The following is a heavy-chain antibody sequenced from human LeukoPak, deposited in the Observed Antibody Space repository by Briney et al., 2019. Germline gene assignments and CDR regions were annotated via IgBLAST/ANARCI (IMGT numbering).Heavy chain of an antibody. V-gene: IGHV4-4*07. CDR2: FYASGST. J-gene: IGHJ4*02. CDR1: GDSPSSYY. CDR3: ARGPPPRIGTAGTFDY. Sequence: SETLSLTCTVSGDSPSSYYWSWIRQPAGKGLEWIGRFYASGSTIYNAPLKSRVTMTVDTSKNQFSLKLTSVTAADTAVYYCARGPPPRIGTAGTFDYWGQGILVTVSS. D-gene: IGHD6-13*01.